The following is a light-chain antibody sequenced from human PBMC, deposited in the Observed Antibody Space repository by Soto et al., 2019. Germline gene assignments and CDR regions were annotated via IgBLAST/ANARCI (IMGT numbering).Light chain of an antibody. Sequence: DIQMTQSPSTLSASVGDRGTITCRASEEIRNWWAWYQQKPGKAHKLLIYSASSLETGVPSRFSGSGSGKDFTLTISSLQPDDFAAYFLQHYKRVSLTFGGGTKVEIK. CDR2: SAS. J-gene: IGKJ4*02. V-gene: IGKV1-5*03. CDR1: EEIRNW. CDR3: QHYKRVSLT.